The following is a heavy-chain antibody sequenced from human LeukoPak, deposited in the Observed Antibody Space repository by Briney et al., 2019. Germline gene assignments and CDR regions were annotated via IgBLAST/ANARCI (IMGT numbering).Heavy chain of an antibody. CDR1: GFTFSSYW. V-gene: IGHV3-74*01. CDR3: ARVSVGRYYFDN. CDR2: INPDGSTT. D-gene: IGHD3-3*02. Sequence: GGSLRLSCATSGFTFSSYWMHWVRQAPGKGLVWVSRINPDGSTTSYTDSVKGRFTISRDSAKNTLYLQMNSLRAEDTAVYYCARVSVGRYYFDNWGQGTPVTVS. J-gene: IGHJ4*02.